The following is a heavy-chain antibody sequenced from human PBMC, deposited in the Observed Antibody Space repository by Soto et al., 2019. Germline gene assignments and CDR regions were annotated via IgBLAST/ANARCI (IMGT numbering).Heavy chain of an antibody. CDR3: ARFDYYDSSGYLDFFNK. CDR1: GGSISSYY. J-gene: IGHJ4*02. CDR2: IYYSGST. D-gene: IGHD3-22*01. Sequence: SETLSLTCTVSGGSISSYYWSWIRQPPGKGLEWIGYIYYSGSTNYNPSLKSRVTISVDTSKNQFSLKLSSVTAADTAVYYCARFDYYDSSGYLDFFNKWGQVTRVTVS. V-gene: IGHV4-59*01.